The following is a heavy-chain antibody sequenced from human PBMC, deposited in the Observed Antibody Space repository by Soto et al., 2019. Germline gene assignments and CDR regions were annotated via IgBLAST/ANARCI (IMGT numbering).Heavy chain of an antibody. CDR1: GFTFSTYA. CDR2: ISDSGGST. V-gene: IGHV3-23*01. Sequence: PGGSLRLSCAASGFTFSTYAMSWVRQAPGKGLEWVSAISDSGGSTYYADSVKGRFTISRDKSKKTLYLQMNSLRAEDTAVYYCARDLGPFLPIDYWGQGTLVTVSS. CDR3: ARDLGPFLPIDY. D-gene: IGHD1-26*01. J-gene: IGHJ4*02.